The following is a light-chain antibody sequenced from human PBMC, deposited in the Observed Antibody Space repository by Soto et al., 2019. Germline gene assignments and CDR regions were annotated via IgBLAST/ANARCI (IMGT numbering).Light chain of an antibody. J-gene: IGKJ5*01. CDR2: DAS. CDR3: QQYENLPT. Sequence: DIQMTPSPSSLSASVGDRVTTTCQASQNINNYLNWYQQKPGRAPKLLIYDASNLEAGVPSRFRGSGSGTDFTFTISRLQPEDIATYYCQQYENLPTFGQGTRLEIK. CDR1: QNINNY. V-gene: IGKV1-33*01.